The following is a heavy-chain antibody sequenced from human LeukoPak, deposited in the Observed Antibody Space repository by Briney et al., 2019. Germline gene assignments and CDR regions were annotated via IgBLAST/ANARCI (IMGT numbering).Heavy chain of an antibody. D-gene: IGHD3-3*01. CDR3: ATGIFGVVIYDY. V-gene: IGHV1-24*01. CDR2: FDPEDGET. CDR1: GYTLTELS. Sequence: ASVKVSCKVSGYTLTELSMHWVRQAPGKGLEWMGGFDPEDGETIYAQKFQGRVTMTGDTSTDTAYMELSSLRSEDTAVYYCATGIFGVVIYDYWGQGTLVTVSS. J-gene: IGHJ4*02.